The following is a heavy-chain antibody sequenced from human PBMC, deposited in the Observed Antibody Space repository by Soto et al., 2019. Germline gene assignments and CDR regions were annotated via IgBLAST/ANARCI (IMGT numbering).Heavy chain of an antibody. CDR1: GGSISSTNW. CDR2: IYHTGTT. D-gene: IGHD2-15*01. CDR3: VRDISRILRADAHYGMDV. Sequence: QVQLQESGPGLVKPPGTLSLTCAVSGGSISSTNWWSWVRQPPGKGLEWIGEIYHTGTTNYNPSLKSRVTISVDKSKSQFSLTLSSVTAADTAVYYCVRDISRILRADAHYGMDVWGQGSTVTVSS. J-gene: IGHJ6*02. V-gene: IGHV4-4*03.